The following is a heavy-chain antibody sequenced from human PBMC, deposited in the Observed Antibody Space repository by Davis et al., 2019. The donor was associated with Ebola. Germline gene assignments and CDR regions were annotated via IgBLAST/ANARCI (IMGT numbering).Heavy chain of an antibody. D-gene: IGHD3-22*01. J-gene: IGHJ6*04. V-gene: IGHV4-39*07. CDR2: IYYSRST. Sequence: SETLSLTCTVSGCSISSSSYYWGWIRQPPGKGLEWIGSIYYSRSTYYNPSLKSRVTISVDTSKNQFSLKLSSVTAADTAVYYCARGEIQYYYDSSGYYTRSYGMDVWGKGTTVTVSS. CDR3: ARGEIQYYYDSSGYYTRSYGMDV. CDR1: GCSISSSSYY.